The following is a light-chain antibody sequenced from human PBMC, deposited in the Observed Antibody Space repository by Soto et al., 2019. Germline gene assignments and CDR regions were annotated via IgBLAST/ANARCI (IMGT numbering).Light chain of an antibody. Sequence: EIVLTQSPGTLSLSPGERATLSCRASQRVSSSSYLAWYQQKPGQAPRLLIYGASSRATGSPDRFSGSGSATDFALTISRLEPEDFAVYYCRQYGSSPSYTFGQGTKLEIK. J-gene: IGKJ2*01. CDR3: RQYGSSPSYT. V-gene: IGKV3-20*01. CDR1: QRVSSSSY. CDR2: GAS.